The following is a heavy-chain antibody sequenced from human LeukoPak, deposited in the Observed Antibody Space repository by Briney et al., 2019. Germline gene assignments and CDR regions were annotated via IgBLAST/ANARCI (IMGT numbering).Heavy chain of an antibody. CDR1: GDSISNYY. D-gene: IGHD6-13*01. CDR2: IFYSGST. V-gene: IGHV4-59*01. CDR3: ARYNSSWSYFDY. J-gene: IGHJ4*02. Sequence: AETLSLTCTVSGDSISNYYWSWIRQPPGKGLDWIGYIFYSGSTNYNPSLKSRVTMSVDTSKSQFSLKLSSVTAADTAIYYCARYNSSWSYFDYWGQGTLVTVSS.